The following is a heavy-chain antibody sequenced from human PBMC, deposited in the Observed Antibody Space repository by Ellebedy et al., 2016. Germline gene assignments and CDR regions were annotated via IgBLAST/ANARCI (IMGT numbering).Heavy chain of an antibody. CDR1: GYSFTTYW. D-gene: IGHD1-26*01. Sequence: GESLKISCQGSGYSFTTYWITWVRQMPGKGLEWMGRIDPIDSNTHYNPSFQGHVTISADKSISTAYLQWSSLKASDTAFYYCARLTGRYPTYYDHMDVWGNGTTVTVSS. J-gene: IGHJ6*03. CDR3: ARLTGRYPTYYDHMDV. V-gene: IGHV5-10-1*01. CDR2: IDPIDSNT.